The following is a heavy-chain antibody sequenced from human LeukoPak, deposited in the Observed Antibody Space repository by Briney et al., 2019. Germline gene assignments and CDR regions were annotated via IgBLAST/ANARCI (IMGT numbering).Heavy chain of an antibody. CDR3: ARGRRSGYYLDAFDI. D-gene: IGHD3-22*01. V-gene: IGHV1-46*01. CDR1: GYTFTSYY. CDR2: INPSGGST. J-gene: IGHJ3*02. Sequence: ASVKVSCKASGYTFTSYYMHWVRQAPGQGLEWMGIINPSGGSTSYAQKFQGRVTMTRDTSTSTVYMELSSLRSEDTAVYYCARGRRSGYYLDAFDIWGQGTMVTVSS.